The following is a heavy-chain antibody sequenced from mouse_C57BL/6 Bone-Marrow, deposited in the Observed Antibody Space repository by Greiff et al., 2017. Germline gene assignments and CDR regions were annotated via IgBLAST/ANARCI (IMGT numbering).Heavy chain of an antibody. D-gene: IGHD2-1*01. CDR2: IWSGGST. V-gene: IGHV2-2*01. J-gene: IGHJ4*01. CDR3: ARGDYGNYYYAMDY. CDR1: GFSLTSYG. Sequence: VQRVESGPGLVQPSQSLSITCTVSGFSLTSYGVHWVRQSPGKGLEWLGVIWSGGSTDYNAAFISRLSISKDNSKSQVFFKMNSLQADDTAIYYCARGDYGNYYYAMDYWGQGTSVTVSS.